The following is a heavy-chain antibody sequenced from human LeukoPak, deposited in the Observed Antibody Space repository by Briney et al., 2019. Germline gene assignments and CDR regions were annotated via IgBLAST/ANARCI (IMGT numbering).Heavy chain of an antibody. CDR2: IFYSGST. CDR1: GGSISSYY. CDR3: ARALYCTTTSCPLRL. V-gene: IGHV4-59*01. D-gene: IGHD2-2*01. J-gene: IGHJ4*02. Sequence: PSETLSLTCTVSGGSISSYYWSWIRQPPGKGLEGIGYIFYSGSTNYNPSLKSRVTISVDTSKNQFSLKLSSVTAADTAVYYCARALYCTTTSCPLRLWGQGTLVTVSS.